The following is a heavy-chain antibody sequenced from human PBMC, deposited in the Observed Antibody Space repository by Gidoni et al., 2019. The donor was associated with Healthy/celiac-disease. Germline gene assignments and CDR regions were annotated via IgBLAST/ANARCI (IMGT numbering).Heavy chain of an antibody. V-gene: IGHV4-59*01. J-gene: IGHJ6*02. CDR1: GGSISSYY. D-gene: IGHD6-13*01. CDR3: ARTIPLAAAAGYYYYYGMDV. CDR2: SYYSGST. Sequence: QVQLQASCPGLVHPSETLSLTCTVPGGSISSYYWRWIRQPPGKGLEWIGYSYYSGSTNYNPPLKSRVTIAVDTSKNQFSLKLSSVTAADTAVYYCARTIPLAAAAGYYYYYGMDVWGQGTTVTVSS.